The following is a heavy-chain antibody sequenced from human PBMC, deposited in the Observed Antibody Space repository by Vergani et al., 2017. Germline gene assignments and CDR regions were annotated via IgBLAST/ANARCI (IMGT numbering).Heavy chain of an antibody. D-gene: IGHD1-1*01. J-gene: IGHJ5*01. CDR1: GFSFTTYA. Sequence: EVQLLESGGNLVQPGGSLRLSCAASGFSFTTYAMSWVRQPPGKGREWVSTINTNGNYTRYGDSVQGRFTISKNNSKTTLYLQMNSLRAEDTAIYYCAKGGWNYWFDSWGQGTLVIVS. CDR3: AKGGWNYWFDS. V-gene: IGHV3-23*01. CDR2: INTNGNYT.